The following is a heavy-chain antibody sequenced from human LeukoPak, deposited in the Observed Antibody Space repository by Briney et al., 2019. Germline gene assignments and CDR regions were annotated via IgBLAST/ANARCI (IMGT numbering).Heavy chain of an antibody. CDR3: ARENYDILTGYYSRGTFDI. CDR2: ITHSGTT. Sequence: SETLSLTCAVYGGSFSGYYWSWIRQPPGKGLEWIGEITHSGTTNYSPSLKSRVTISVDTSKNQFSLRLSSVTAADTAVYYCARENYDILTGYYSRGTFDIWGQGTMVTVSS. D-gene: IGHD3-9*01. J-gene: IGHJ3*02. CDR1: GGSFSGYY. V-gene: IGHV4-34*01.